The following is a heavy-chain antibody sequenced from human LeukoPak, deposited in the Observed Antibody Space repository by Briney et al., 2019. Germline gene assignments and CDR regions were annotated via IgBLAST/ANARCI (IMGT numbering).Heavy chain of an antibody. D-gene: IGHD3-16*01. V-gene: IGHV3-21*01. J-gene: IGHJ4*02. CDR1: GFTFSSYS. CDR3: ARVIGYVFSDY. CDR2: ISSSSSYI. Sequence: GGSLRLSCAAPGFTFSSYSMNWVRQAPGKGLEWVSSISSSSSYIYYADSVKGRFTISRDNAKNSLYLQMNSLRAEDTAVYYCARVIGYVFSDYWGQGTLVTVSS.